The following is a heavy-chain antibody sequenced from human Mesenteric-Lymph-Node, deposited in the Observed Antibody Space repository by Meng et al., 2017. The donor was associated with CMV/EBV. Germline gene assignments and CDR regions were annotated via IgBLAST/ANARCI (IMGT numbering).Heavy chain of an antibody. CDR1: ALSFSSYG. V-gene: IGHV3-30*02. J-gene: IGHJ3*02. CDR3: AREVRPTDAFDI. Sequence: GGSLRLSCAASALSFSSYGMHWVRQAPGKGLEWVSFVRYDGTVTYYADSVKGRFTISRDISKNTVYLQMNSLRAEDSAVYYCAREVRPTDAFDIWGQETMVTVSS. CDR2: VRYDGTVT. D-gene: IGHD2-21*01.